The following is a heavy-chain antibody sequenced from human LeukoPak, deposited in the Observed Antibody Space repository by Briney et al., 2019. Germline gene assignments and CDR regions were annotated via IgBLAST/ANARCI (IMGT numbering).Heavy chain of an antibody. CDR3: ASDMGQYYDSSGYYSWYSDL. D-gene: IGHD3-22*01. V-gene: IGHV4-59*11. CDR1: GXSISSHY. J-gene: IGHJ2*01. Sequence: PSETLSLTCTFSGXSISSHYWSWIRQPPGKGLEWIGHVDNSGSTNYNPSLRSRVTISLDTSKNQFSLKVNTVTAADTAVYYCASDMGQYYDSSGYYSWYSDLWGRGTLVTVSS. CDR2: VDNSGST.